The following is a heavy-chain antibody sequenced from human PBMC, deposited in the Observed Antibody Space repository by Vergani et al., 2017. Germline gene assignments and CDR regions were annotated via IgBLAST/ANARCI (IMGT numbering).Heavy chain of an antibody. J-gene: IGHJ4*02. D-gene: IGHD2-2*01. CDR1: GSTFTSYG. V-gene: IGHV1-18*04. CDR2: ISAYNGNT. CDR3: ARARDIVVVPAAILV. Sequence: QVQLVQSGAEVQKPGASVKVSCKASGSTFTSYGISWVRQAPGQGLEWMGWISAYNGNTNYAQKLQGRVTMTTDTSTSTAYMELRSLRSDDTAVYYCARARDIVVVPAAILVWGQGTLVTVSS.